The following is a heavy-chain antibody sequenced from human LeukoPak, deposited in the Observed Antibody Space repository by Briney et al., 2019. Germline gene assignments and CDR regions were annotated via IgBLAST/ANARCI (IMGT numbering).Heavy chain of an antibody. CDR2: ISSSSSTT. Sequence: GGSLRLSCAASGFTFSSCSMNWVRQAPGKGLEWVSYISSSSSTTYYADSVKGRFTISRDNAKNSLYLQMNSLRAEDTAVYYCARDSSSRYVGSWFDPWGQGTLVTVSS. V-gene: IGHV3-48*04. CDR1: GFTFSSCS. D-gene: IGHD6-13*01. J-gene: IGHJ5*02. CDR3: ARDSSSRYVGSWFDP.